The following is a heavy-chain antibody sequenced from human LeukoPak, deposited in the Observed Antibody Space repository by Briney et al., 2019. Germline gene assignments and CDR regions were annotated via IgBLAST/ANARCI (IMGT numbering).Heavy chain of an antibody. J-gene: IGHJ4*02. V-gene: IGHV3-74*01. Sequence: GGSLRLSCAASGFTFSSYWMHWVRQAPGQGLVWLSRLSTDGSSTDYADSVKGRFTISRDNAKNTLYLQMNSLRAEDTAVYYCARRGCTSTSCYTYFDSWGQGTLVTVSS. CDR1: GFTFSSYW. D-gene: IGHD2-2*02. CDR2: LSTDGSST. CDR3: ARRGCTSTSCYTYFDS.